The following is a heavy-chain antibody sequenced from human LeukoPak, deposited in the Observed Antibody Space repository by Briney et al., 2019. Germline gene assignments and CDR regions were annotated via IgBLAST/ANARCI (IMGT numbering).Heavy chain of an antibody. CDR2: ISYDGSNK. V-gene: IGHV3-30*18. Sequence: PGGSLRLSCAASGFTFSDYYMSWIRQAPGKGLEWVAVISYDGSNKYYADSVKGRFTISRDNSKNTLYLQMNSLRAEDTAVYYCAKVIYPRPGTNGAFDIWGQGTMVTVSS. D-gene: IGHD2-8*01. CDR3: AKVIYPRPGTNGAFDI. J-gene: IGHJ3*02. CDR1: GFTFSDYY.